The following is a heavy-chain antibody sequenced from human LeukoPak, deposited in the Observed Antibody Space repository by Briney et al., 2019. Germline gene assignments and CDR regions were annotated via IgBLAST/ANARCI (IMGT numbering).Heavy chain of an antibody. D-gene: IGHD1-26*01. CDR2: ISGEGGTI. V-gene: IGHV3-43*02. CDR1: GFTFDDYA. J-gene: IGHJ2*01. CDR3: AKDKGGRQKLYWYFDL. Sequence: GGSLRLSCADSGFTFDDYAMHWVRQAAGEGLAWVCLISGEGGTIYSAESVKGRFTISRDNSKNSLYLQMNSLRTEDTALYYCAKDKGGRQKLYWYFDLWGRGTLVTVSS.